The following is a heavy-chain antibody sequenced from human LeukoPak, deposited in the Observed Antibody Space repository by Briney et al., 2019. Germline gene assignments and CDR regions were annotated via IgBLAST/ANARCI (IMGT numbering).Heavy chain of an antibody. Sequence: ASVKVSCKASGYTFTSYDINWVRQATGQGLEWMGWMNPNSGNTGYAQKFQGRVTMTRNTSISTAYMELSSLRSEDTAVYYCARGRRYSSGWHYYYYGMDVWGQGTTVTVSS. CDR1: GYTFTSYD. CDR2: MNPNSGNT. J-gene: IGHJ6*02. CDR3: ARGRRYSSGWHYYYYGMDV. V-gene: IGHV1-8*01. D-gene: IGHD6-19*01.